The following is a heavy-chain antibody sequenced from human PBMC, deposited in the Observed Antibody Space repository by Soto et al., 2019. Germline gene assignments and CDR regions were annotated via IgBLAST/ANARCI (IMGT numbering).Heavy chain of an antibody. D-gene: IGHD3-16*02. CDR1: GFAFSSFG. CDR3: AKELYSHRRLDAFDF. CDR2: ISYDGSNK. V-gene: IGHV3-30*18. J-gene: IGHJ3*01. Sequence: PGWSLTLSCAASGFAFSSFGMHWVRQAPGKGLEGVAVISYDGSNKYYADSVKGRFTISRDNSKNTLYLQMNSLRAEDTAVYYCAKELYSHRRLDAFDFCGQGTIVTVS.